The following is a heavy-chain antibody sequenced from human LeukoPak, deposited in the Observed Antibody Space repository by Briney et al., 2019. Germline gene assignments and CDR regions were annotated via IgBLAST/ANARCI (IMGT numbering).Heavy chain of an antibody. CDR3: TRWELLPKYFDY. Sequence: SETLSLTCTVSGGSISSGDYYWSWIRQPPGKGLEWIGYIYYSGSTYYNPSLKSRVTISVDTSTNQFSLKLSSVTAADTAVYYCTRWELLPKYFDYWGQGTLVTVSS. D-gene: IGHD3-10*01. CDR2: IYYSGST. V-gene: IGHV4-30-4*01. CDR1: GGSISSGDYY. J-gene: IGHJ4*02.